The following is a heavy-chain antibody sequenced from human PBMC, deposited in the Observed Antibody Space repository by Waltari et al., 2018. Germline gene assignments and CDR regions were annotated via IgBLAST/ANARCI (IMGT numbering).Heavy chain of an antibody. J-gene: IGHJ4*02. CDR1: GFPFISYG. CDR3: AKIRGKKNYFDY. V-gene: IGHV3-30*18. Sequence: QVQLVESGGGVVQPGRSLRLSCAASGFPFISYGMHWVRQAPGKGREWVAVISYDGSNKYYADSVKGRFTISRDNSKNTLYLQMNSLRAEDTAVYYCAKIRGKKNYFDYWGQGTLVTVSS. D-gene: IGHD3-16*01. CDR2: ISYDGSNK.